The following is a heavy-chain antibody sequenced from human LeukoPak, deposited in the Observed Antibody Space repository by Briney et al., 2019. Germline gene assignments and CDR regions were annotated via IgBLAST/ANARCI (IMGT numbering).Heavy chain of an antibody. CDR3: ARDGTAAGLYFDL. V-gene: IGHV3-7*01. Sequence: PGGSLILSCAVSGFTFSSYWMNWVRQAPGKGLEWVASTKQDGGEKSYVDSVKGRFTISRDNAKNSLYLQMSSLRAEDTAVYYCARDGTAAGLYFDLWGQGTLVTVSS. D-gene: IGHD6-13*01. CDR1: GFTFSSYW. CDR2: TKQDGGEK. J-gene: IGHJ4*01.